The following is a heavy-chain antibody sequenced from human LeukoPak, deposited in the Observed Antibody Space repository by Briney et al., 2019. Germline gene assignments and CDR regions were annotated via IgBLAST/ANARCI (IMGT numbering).Heavy chain of an antibody. J-gene: IGHJ5*02. D-gene: IGHD5-18*01. Sequence: GESLKISCKGSGYSSTNYWIGWVRQMPAKGPEWMGIIYPSDSDTRYSPSFQGQVTISADKSISTASLQWSSLKASDTAMYYCARHLRLWQNWFDPWGQGTLVTVSS. CDR2: IYPSDSDT. CDR3: ARHLRLWQNWFDP. V-gene: IGHV5-51*01. CDR1: GYSSTNYW.